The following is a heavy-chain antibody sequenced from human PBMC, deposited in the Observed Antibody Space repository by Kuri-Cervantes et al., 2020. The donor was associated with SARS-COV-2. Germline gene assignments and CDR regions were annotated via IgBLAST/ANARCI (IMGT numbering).Heavy chain of an antibody. CDR3: ARDPGYCSGGTCLDY. CDR2: INPYNGDT. Sequence: ASVKVSCKASAHTFTAYYIHWVRQAPGQGLEWMGWINPYNGDTNYAQKFQGRVTLTRDTSISTAYMELNRLRSDDTAVYYCARDPGYCSGGTCLDYWGQGTLVTVSS. D-gene: IGHD2-15*01. J-gene: IGHJ4*02. CDR1: AHTFTAYY. V-gene: IGHV1-2*02.